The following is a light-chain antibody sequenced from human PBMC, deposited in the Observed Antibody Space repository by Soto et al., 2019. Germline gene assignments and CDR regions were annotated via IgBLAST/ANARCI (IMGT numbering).Light chain of an antibody. J-gene: IGKJ2*01. V-gene: IGKV3-20*01. CDR2: GGS. CDR1: QSVISTY. Sequence: EIVLTQSPGTLSLSPGERATLSGRASQSVISTYLAWYQQKPGQAPRLLMYGGSGRATGIPDRFSGSGSGTDFTLTISRLEPEDFAVYYCQLYGSSMYTFGQGTKLEIK. CDR3: QLYGSSMYT.